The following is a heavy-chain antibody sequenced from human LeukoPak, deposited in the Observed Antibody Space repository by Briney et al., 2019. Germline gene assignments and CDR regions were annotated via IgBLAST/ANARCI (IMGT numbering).Heavy chain of an antibody. CDR1: GGSISSYY. V-gene: IGHV4-59*12. CDR2: IYYSGST. D-gene: IGHD3-22*01. Sequence: SETLSLTCTVSGGSISSYYWSWIRQPPGKGLEWIGYIYYSGSTNYNPSLKSRVSISVDTSKNKFSLKLSSVTAADTAVYHCARDRYYYDSSGKFDYWGQGTLVTVSS. CDR3: ARDRYYYDSSGKFDY. J-gene: IGHJ4*02.